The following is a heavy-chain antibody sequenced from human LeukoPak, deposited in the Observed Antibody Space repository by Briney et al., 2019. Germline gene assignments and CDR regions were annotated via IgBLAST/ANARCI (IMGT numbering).Heavy chain of an antibody. Sequence: PSETLSLTCTVSGASISSSAYYWGWIRQPPGKGLEWIGYVYYTGNTDYNPSLKSRVTISVDTSKKQFSLNLRSVSAADTAVYYCARGAESYYDRHFDYWGQGILVTVSS. V-gene: IGHV4-61*08. CDR1: GASISSSAYY. D-gene: IGHD1-26*01. CDR3: ARGAESYYDRHFDY. CDR2: VYYTGNT. J-gene: IGHJ4*02.